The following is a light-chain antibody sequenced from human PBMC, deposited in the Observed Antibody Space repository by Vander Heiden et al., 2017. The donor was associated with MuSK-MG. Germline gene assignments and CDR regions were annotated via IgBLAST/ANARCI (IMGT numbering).Light chain of an antibody. Sequence: GDRVTITCRASQSISSWLAWYQQKPGKAPKLLIYDASSLESGVPSRFSGSGSGREFTLTISSLQPDDFATYYCQQYNSFGQGTKLEIK. CDR3: QQYNS. CDR2: DAS. J-gene: IGKJ2*01. V-gene: IGKV1-5*01. CDR1: QSISSW.